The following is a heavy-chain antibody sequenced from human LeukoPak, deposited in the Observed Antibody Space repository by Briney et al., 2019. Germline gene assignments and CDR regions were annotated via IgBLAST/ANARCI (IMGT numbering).Heavy chain of an antibody. CDR1: GFDFSGYG. D-gene: IGHD3-16*01. CDR3: ARDSGTYSGYYYYYMGV. Sequence: GGSLRLSCAASGFDFSGYGLNWVRQTPGKGLEWLTSISSTGSDIHYADSVKGRFTISRDNAKNSGYLQMDSLRVEDTALYYCARDSGTYSGYYYYYMGVWGKGTTVTVSS. J-gene: IGHJ6*03. V-gene: IGHV3-21*01. CDR2: ISSTGSDI.